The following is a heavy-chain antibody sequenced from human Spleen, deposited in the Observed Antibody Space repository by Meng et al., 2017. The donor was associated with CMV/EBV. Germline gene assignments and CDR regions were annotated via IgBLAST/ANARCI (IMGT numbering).Heavy chain of an antibody. D-gene: IGHD6-13*01. V-gene: IGHV3-74*01. CDR2: INSDGSST. Sequence: GGSLRLSCAASGFTFSSYWMHWVRQAPGKGLVWVSRINSDGSSTSYADSVKGRFTISRDNAKNSLYLQMNSLRAEDTAVYYCARGDGGIAAADFDYWGQGTLVTVSS. CDR3: ARGDGGIAAADFDY. CDR1: GFTFSSYW. J-gene: IGHJ4*02.